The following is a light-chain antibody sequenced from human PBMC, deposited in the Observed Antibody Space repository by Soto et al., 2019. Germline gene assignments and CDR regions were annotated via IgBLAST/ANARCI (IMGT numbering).Light chain of an antibody. J-gene: IGKJ1*01. CDR2: GAS. Sequence: PGERVTLSCRASQSVSSSYLTWYQHKPGQAPRLLIYGASNRATGIPARFSGSGSGTDFTLTISSLQPEDFAVYYCQQDYNLPPTVGHGTKVAIK. CDR1: QSVSSSY. V-gene: IGKV3D-7*01. CDR3: QQDYNLPPT.